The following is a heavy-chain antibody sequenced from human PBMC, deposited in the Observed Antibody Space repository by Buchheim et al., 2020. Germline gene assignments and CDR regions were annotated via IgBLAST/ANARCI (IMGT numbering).Heavy chain of an antibody. J-gene: IGHJ3*02. CDR2: IFYRGNT. CDR1: GGPISFSSYY. CDR3: ARHSDYDFWSGYFAFDI. V-gene: IGHV4-39*01. D-gene: IGHD3-3*01. Sequence: QLQLQESGPGLVKPSETLSLPCTVSGGPISFSSYYWGWIRQPPGKGLEWIGSIFYRGNTFYNPSLKSRVTISVDTSKNQFSLQLTSVTAADTAMYYCARHSDYDFWSGYFAFDIWGQGT.